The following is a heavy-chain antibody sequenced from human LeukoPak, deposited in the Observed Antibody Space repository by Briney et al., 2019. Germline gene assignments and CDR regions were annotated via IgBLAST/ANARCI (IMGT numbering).Heavy chain of an antibody. CDR2: ISGSGGST. V-gene: IGHV3-23*01. CDR1: GFTFSSYA. J-gene: IGHJ5*02. CDR3: ARDIVVVPAAGFDP. D-gene: IGHD2-2*01. Sequence: GGSLRLSCAASGFTFSSYAMSWVRQAPGKGLEWVSAISGSGGSTYYADSVKGRFTISRDNSKNTLYLQMNSLRAEDTAVYYCARDIVVVPAAGFDPWGQGALVTVSS.